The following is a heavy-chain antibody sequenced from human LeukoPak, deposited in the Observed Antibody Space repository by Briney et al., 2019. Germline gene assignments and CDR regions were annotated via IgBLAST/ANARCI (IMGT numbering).Heavy chain of an antibody. J-gene: IGHJ4*02. V-gene: IGHV3-64*01. CDR1: GFTFNSYA. Sequence: GGSLRLSCAASGFTFNSYAMQWVRQAPRKGLEYVSGISSDGDSTYYANSVKGRFLISRDNSKNMLYLQMGSLRAEDMAVYYCARADCSSSSCYTVAYWGQGTLVTVSS. CDR3: ARADCSSSSCYTVAY. D-gene: IGHD2-2*02. CDR2: ISSDGDST.